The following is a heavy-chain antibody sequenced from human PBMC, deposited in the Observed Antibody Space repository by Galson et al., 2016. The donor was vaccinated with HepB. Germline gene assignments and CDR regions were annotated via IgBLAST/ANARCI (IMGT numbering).Heavy chain of an antibody. D-gene: IGHD2-2*02. V-gene: IGHV3-30*04. J-gene: IGHJ4*02. CDR2: ISYDGSNK. Sequence: SLRLSCAASGLTFRSYAMHWVRQAPGKGLEWVAVISYDGSNKYYADSVKGRFTISRDNSKNTLYLQMNSLRAEDTAVDHCPRDADSVKVPAAIRADYWGQGTLVTVSS. CDR1: GLTFRSYA. CDR3: PRDADSVKVPAAIRADY.